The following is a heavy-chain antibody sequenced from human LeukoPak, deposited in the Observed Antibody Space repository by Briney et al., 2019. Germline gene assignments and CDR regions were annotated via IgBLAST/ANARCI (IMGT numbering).Heavy chain of an antibody. CDR1: GFTFRSYA. V-gene: IGHV3-23*01. CDR2: ISASGP. Sequence: PGGSLRLSCAASGFTFRSYAMTWVRQAPGKGLEWVSTISASGPYYADAVRGRFTISRDNSRNTLSLQMDSLRAEDTAVYYCAKDHESDGYPCLDHWGLGTLVTVSS. CDR3: AKDHESDGYPCLDH. J-gene: IGHJ4*02. D-gene: IGHD3-22*01.